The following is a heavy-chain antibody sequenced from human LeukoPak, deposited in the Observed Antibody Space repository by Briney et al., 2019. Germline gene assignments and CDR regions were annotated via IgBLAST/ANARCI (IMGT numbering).Heavy chain of an antibody. J-gene: IGHJ4*02. V-gene: IGHV5-51*01. D-gene: IGHD3-10*01. CDR1: GYTFTNYW. Sequence: GESLKISCKVSGYTFTNYWIGWVRQLPGEGLEWRGTIYPGDSDTRYSPSFQGQVTISADKSINTAYLQWSSLKASDTAMYYCARRSGSYYYFDYWGQGTLVTVSA. CDR2: IYPGDSDT. CDR3: ARRSGSYYYFDY.